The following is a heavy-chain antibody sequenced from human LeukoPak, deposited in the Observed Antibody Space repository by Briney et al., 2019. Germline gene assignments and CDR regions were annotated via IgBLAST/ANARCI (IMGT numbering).Heavy chain of an antibody. CDR3: AEDSAATRSGGYFDY. CDR1: GFTFSTYS. Sequence: GGSLRLSCAASGFTFSTYSMNWVRQAPGKGLEWVSSISSISIYIYYADFVKGRFTISRDNAKNSLYLQMNSLRAEDTAFYYCAEDSAATRSGGYFDYWGQGTLVTVSS. J-gene: IGHJ4*02. CDR2: ISSISIYI. D-gene: IGHD1-26*01. V-gene: IGHV3-21*04.